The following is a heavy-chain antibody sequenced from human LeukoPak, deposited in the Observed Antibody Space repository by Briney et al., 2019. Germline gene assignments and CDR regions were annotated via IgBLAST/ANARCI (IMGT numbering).Heavy chain of an antibody. D-gene: IGHD5-12*01. CDR1: GFTVSSYF. CDR2: IHSGGST. Sequence: GGSLRLSCAASGFTVSSYFMSWVRQAPGKGLEWVSVIHSGGSTLYADSVKGRFTISRHNSKNTLYLQVNSLRAEDTAVYFCARGGSSGNDYSSFDICGQGTMVTVSS. J-gene: IGHJ3*02. V-gene: IGHV3-53*04. CDR3: ARGGSSGNDYSSFDI.